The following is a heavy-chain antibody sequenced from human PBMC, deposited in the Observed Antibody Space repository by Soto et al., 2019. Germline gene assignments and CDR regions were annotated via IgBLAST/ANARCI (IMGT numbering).Heavy chain of an antibody. J-gene: IGHJ5*02. CDR2: ISGSGGST. V-gene: IGHV3-23*01. CDR1: GFTFSSYA. CDR3: EKDRSDCSSTSCYSTNWFDP. Sequence: GGSLRLSCAASGFTFSSYAMSWVRQAPGKGLEWVSAISGSGGSTYYADSVKGRFTISRDNSKNTLYLQMNSLRAEDTAVYYCEKDRSDCSSTSCYSTNWFDPWGQGTLVTVSS. D-gene: IGHD2-2*01.